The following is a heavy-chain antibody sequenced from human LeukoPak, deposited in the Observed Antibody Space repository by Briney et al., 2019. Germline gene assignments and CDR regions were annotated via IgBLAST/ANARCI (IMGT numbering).Heavy chain of an antibody. CDR1: GYTFTSYY. CDR2: INSSGGST. D-gene: IGHD6-6*01. J-gene: IGHJ4*02. Sequence: ASVKVSCKXSGYTFTSYYMHWVRQAPGQGLEWMGIINSSGGSTSYAQKFQGRVTMTRDTSTSTVYMELSSLRSEDTAVYYCARGGQLGDYFDYWGQGTLVTVSS. V-gene: IGHV1-46*01. CDR3: ARGGQLGDYFDY.